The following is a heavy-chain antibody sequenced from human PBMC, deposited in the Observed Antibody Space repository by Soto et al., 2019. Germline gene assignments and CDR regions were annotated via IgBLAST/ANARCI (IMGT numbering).Heavy chain of an antibody. Sequence: QVQLVESGGGVVQPGRSLRLSCAASGFTFSSYGMHWVRQAPGKGLEWVAIVSYDGSNKYYADSVKGRITISRDNSKNTLYLQMDSLRAEDTAVYYCAKAVGRDWYTPVGYWGQGTLVTVSS. CDR3: AKAVGRDWYTPVGY. CDR2: VSYDGSNK. J-gene: IGHJ4*02. CDR1: GFTFSSYG. V-gene: IGHV3-30*18. D-gene: IGHD1-1*01.